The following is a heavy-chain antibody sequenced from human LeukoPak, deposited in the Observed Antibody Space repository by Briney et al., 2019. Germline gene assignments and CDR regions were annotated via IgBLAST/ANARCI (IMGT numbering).Heavy chain of an antibody. D-gene: IGHD3-10*01. Sequence: GGSLRLSCAASGFTFSSYSMNWVRQAPGKGLEWVSSISSSSSYIYYADSVKGRFTISRDNAKNSLYLQMNSLRAEDTAVYYCARDGYGSGSYSVHWGRGTLVTVSS. J-gene: IGHJ4*02. V-gene: IGHV3-21*01. CDR3: ARDGYGSGSYSVH. CDR2: ISSSSSYI. CDR1: GFTFSSYS.